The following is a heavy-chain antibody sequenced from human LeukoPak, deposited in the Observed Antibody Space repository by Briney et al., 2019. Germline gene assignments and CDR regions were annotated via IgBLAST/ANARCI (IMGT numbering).Heavy chain of an antibody. CDR1: GGSITSSSYY. D-gene: IGHD4-17*01. Sequence: SETLSLTCTVSGGSITSSSYYWGWIRQPPGKGLEWIGSVYYSGNTYYNSSLRSRVTISVDTSKNQFSLKLSSVTPADTAIYYCTREYGFMTTVFHAFDIWGQGTMVTVSS. V-gene: IGHV4-39*07. CDR3: TREYGFMTTVFHAFDI. CDR2: VYYSGNT. J-gene: IGHJ3*02.